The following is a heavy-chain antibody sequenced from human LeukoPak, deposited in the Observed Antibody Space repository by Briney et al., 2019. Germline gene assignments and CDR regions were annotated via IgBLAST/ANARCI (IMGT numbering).Heavy chain of an antibody. CDR2: IYPGDSDT. Sequence: GESLKISCKGSGYSFTSYWIGWVRQMPGKGLEWMGIIYPGDSDTRYSPSFQGQVTISADKSISTAYLQWSSLKASDTAMYYCARLYYYDSSGYYPRPGAIDYWGQGTLSPSPQ. CDR3: ARLYYYDSSGYYPRPGAIDY. J-gene: IGHJ4*02. D-gene: IGHD3-22*01. V-gene: IGHV5-51*01. CDR1: GYSFTSYW.